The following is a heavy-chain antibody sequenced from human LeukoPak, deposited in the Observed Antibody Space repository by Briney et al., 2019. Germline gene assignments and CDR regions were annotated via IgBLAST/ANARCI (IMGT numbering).Heavy chain of an antibody. D-gene: IGHD3-22*01. Sequence: GGSLRLSCAASGFTFNSCDMNWVRQAPGKGLGWVSYITGTSSTIYYADSVKGRFTISRDNAKNSLYLQMNSLRDEDTAVYYCARDAYDTSAYYYFDYWGQGTLVTVSS. CDR1: GFTFNSCD. V-gene: IGHV3-48*02. CDR2: ITGTSSTI. CDR3: ARDAYDTSAYYYFDY. J-gene: IGHJ4*02.